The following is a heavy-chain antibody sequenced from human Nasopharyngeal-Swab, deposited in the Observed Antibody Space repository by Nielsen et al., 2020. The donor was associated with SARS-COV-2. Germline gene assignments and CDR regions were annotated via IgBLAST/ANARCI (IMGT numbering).Heavy chain of an antibody. CDR3: VRPGRYFDWFYFDY. CDR1: GYSFTSYW. J-gene: IGHJ4*02. Sequence: KVSCKGSGYSFTSYWIGWVRQMPGKGLEWMGIIYPGDSDTRYSPSFQGQVTISADKSISTAYLQWSSLKASDTAMYYCVRPGRYFDWFYFDYWGQGTLVTVSS. CDR2: IYPGDSDT. D-gene: IGHD3-9*01. V-gene: IGHV5-51*01.